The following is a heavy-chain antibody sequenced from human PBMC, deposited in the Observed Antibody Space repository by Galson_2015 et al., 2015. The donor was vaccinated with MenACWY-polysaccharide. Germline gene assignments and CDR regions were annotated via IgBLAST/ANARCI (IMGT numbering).Heavy chain of an antibody. Sequence: SLRLSCAGSGFNFRSYAMNWVRQAPGKGLEWVSSISAGGSDTYYAESVKDRFTISRDNSKNTLYLQMNSLTADDTAVYFCAKDSDYTTGWYSADYWGQGTLVTVSS. D-gene: IGHD6-19*01. V-gene: IGHV3-23*01. CDR1: GFNFRSYA. CDR3: AKDSDYTTGWYSADY. CDR2: ISAGGSDT. J-gene: IGHJ4*02.